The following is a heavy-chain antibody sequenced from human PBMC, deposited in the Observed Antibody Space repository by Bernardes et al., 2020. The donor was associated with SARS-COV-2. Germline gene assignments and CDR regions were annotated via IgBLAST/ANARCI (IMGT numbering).Heavy chain of an antibody. J-gene: IGHJ1*01. D-gene: IGHD5-18*01. CDR3: ASHRGFNYGYGGTFHF. CDR1: GFTVSNNY. Sequence: GGSLRLSCAASGFTVSNNYMNWVRQAPGKGLEWVSVIYRAGSGSTTYYADSVGGRFTISRDDSTNTIYLQMNSLRADDTAVYYCASHRGFNYGYGGTFHFWGQGTLVTVSS. V-gene: IGHV3-53*01. CDR2: IYRAGSGSTT.